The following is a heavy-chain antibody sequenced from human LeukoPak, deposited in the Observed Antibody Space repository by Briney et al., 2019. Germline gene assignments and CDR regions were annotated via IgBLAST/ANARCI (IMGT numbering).Heavy chain of an antibody. CDR2: INPSGGST. CDR3: ARDGRVHYDFWSGYYRDEVWFDP. J-gene: IGHJ5*02. D-gene: IGHD3-3*01. CDR1: GYTFTSYY. Sequence: ASVKVSCKASGYTFTSYYMHWVRQAPGQGLEWMGIINPSGGSTSYAQKFQGSVTMTRDTSTSTVYMELSSLRSEDTAVYYCARDGRVHYDFWSGYYRDEVWFDPWGQGTLVTVSS. V-gene: IGHV1-46*03.